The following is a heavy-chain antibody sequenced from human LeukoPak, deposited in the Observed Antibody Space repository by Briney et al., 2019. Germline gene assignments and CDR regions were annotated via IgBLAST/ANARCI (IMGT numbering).Heavy chain of an antibody. CDR2: IYYGENT. D-gene: IGHD2/OR15-2a*01. CDR3: ARDSNGYFLFDY. CDR1: GDSINSGVYY. Sequence: SETLSLTCTVSGDSINSGVYYWSWIRQHPGKGLEWIGYIYYGENTYYNPSLKSRVTISIDTSKNQFSLKLNSVTGADTAVYYCARDSNGYFLFDYWGQGTLVTVSS. V-gene: IGHV4-31*03. J-gene: IGHJ4*02.